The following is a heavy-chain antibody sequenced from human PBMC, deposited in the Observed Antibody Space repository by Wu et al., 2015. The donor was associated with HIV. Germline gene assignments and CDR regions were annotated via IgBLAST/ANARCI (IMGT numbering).Heavy chain of an antibody. Sequence: QVQLVQSGAEVKKPGASVKVSCKASGYTFTSYGISWVRQAPGQGLEWMGWINPNSGGTNYAQKFQGRVTMTRDTSISTAYMELSRLRSDDTAVYYCARAVAGQAGAFDIWGQGTMVTVSS. V-gene: IGHV1-2*02. J-gene: IGHJ3*02. D-gene: IGHD6-19*01. CDR1: GYTFTSYG. CDR3: ARAVAGQAGAFDI. CDR2: INPNSGGT.